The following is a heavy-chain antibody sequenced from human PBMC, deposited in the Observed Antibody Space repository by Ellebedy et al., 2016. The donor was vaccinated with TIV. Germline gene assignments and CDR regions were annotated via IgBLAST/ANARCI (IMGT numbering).Heavy chain of an antibody. CDR2: IIPIVGIA. CDR1: GGPFSSYA. Sequence: AASVKVSCKASGGPFSSYAISWVRQAPGQGLEWMGRIIPIVGIANYAQNFQGRVTITADKSTSTAYMELSSLRSEDTAGYYCARSHFGGSYGMDVWGQGTTVTVSS. D-gene: IGHD3-16*01. CDR3: ARSHFGGSYGMDV. J-gene: IGHJ6*02. V-gene: IGHV1-69*04.